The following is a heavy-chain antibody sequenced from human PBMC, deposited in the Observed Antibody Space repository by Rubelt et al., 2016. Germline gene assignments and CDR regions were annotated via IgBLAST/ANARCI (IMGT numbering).Heavy chain of an antibody. J-gene: IGHJ4*02. Sequence: EVQLVESGGGLVQPGGSLRLSCAASGLTFRSYWMSWVRQAPGKGLAWVANIKQDGSEKYYVDSVKGRITISRDNAKNSLYLQINSRRAEDTAGYYCARQRGYSDGYNDYWGQGTLVTVSS. CDR1: GLTFRSYW. D-gene: IGHD5-18*01. CDR3: ARQRGYSDGYNDY. V-gene: IGHV3-7*01. CDR2: IKQDGSEK.